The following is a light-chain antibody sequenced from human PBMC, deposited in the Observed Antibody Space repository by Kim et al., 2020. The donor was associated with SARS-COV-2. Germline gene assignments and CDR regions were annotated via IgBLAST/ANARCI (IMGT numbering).Light chain of an antibody. CDR2: RAS. CDR3: LQYNDYPRT. J-gene: IGKJ4*01. V-gene: IGKV1-5*03. CDR1: QSFSTW. Sequence: DIQMTQSPSTLSASVGDRVTITCRASQSFSTWLAWYQQKPGKAPKLLIYRASSLESGAPSRFSGSGSGTEFTLTISSLQPDDFATYYCLQYNDYPRTFGGGTKVDIK.